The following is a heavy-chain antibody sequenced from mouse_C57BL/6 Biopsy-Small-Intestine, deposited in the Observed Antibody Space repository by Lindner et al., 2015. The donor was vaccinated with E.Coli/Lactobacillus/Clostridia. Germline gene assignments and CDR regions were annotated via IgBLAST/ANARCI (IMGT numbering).Heavy chain of an antibody. CDR3: ARANPVSGKYYFGFDY. Sequence: SVKVSCKASGYTFIDYYMHWVRQAPGQGLEWMGWINPNSGGTNYAQKFQGRVTMTRDTSITTGYMELSRLTSDDTAVYYCARANPVSGKYYFGFDYWGQGTLVTVSS. D-gene: IGHD1-1*02. CDR2: INPNSGGT. J-gene: IGHJ4*01. CDR1: GYTFIDYY. V-gene: IGHV1-18*01.